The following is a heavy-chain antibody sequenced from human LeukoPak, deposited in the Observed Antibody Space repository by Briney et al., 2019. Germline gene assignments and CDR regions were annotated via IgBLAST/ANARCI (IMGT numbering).Heavy chain of an antibody. V-gene: IGHV4-61*02. CDR1: GGSISSSNYY. Sequence: KPSETLSLTCTVSGGSISSSNYYWSWIRQPAGKGLEWIGRIYTSGSTNYNPSLKSRVTISVDKSKNQFSLKLSSVTAADTAVYYCARDAITMVRGDGHYYYMDVWGKGTTVTVSS. CDR3: ARDAITMVRGDGHYYYMDV. D-gene: IGHD3-10*01. J-gene: IGHJ6*03. CDR2: IYTSGST.